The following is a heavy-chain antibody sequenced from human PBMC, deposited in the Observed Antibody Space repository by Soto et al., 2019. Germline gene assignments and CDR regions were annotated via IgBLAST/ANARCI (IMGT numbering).Heavy chain of an antibody. CDR3: AKGPLIVVVPFDY. CDR2: ITSLGST. V-gene: IGHV3-23*01. CDR1: GINFSTYA. Sequence: EVQLLESGGGLVQPGGSLRLSCAASGINFSTYAMSWVRQAPGKGLEWVSTITSLGSTYYPDSVKGRFTISRDSSKNLLYLQMNRLRDEDTAVYYCAKGPLIVVVPFDYWGQGTLVTVSA. D-gene: IGHD2-15*01. J-gene: IGHJ4*02.